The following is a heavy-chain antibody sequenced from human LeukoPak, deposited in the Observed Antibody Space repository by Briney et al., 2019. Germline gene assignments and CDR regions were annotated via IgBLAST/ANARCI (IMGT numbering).Heavy chain of an antibody. CDR2: FDPEDGET. V-gene: IGHV1-24*01. Sequence: ASVKVSCKVSGYTLTELSMHWVRQAPGKGLEWMGGFDPEDGETIYAQKFQGRVTMTEDTSTDTAYMELSSLRSEDTAVYYCATSPRRVPSYYGILPFGYWGQGTLVTVSS. CDR1: GYTLTELS. CDR3: ATSPRRVPSYYGILPFGY. D-gene: IGHD3-9*01. J-gene: IGHJ4*02.